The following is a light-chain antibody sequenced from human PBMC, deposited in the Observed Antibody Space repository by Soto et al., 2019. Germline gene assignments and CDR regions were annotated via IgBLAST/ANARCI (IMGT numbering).Light chain of an antibody. CDR2: VAS. V-gene: IGKV1-5*01. CDR3: QQYNSSLHT. CDR1: QSISSW. Sequence: DIQMTQSPSTLSASVGDRVTITCRASQSISSWLAWYQQKPGKAPKLLIYVASSLESGDSTRFSGSGSGTEFALTISSLQPDDFATYDCQQYNSSLHTFGGGTKVEIK. J-gene: IGKJ4*01.